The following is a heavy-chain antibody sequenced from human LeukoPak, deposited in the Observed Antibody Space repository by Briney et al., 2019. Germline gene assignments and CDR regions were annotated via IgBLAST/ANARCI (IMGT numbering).Heavy chain of an antibody. CDR1: GGSISSFY. CDR2: ISYSETT. D-gene: IGHD5/OR15-5a*01. CDR3: ARDKGLPQAFDI. V-gene: IGHV4-59*01. J-gene: IGHJ3*02. Sequence: SETLSLTCTVSGGSISSFYWSWIRQPPGKGLEYIGYISYSETTSYNPSLKSRVTISVDTSKNQFSLKLTSVTAADTAVYYCARDKGLPQAFDIWGQGTMVTVST.